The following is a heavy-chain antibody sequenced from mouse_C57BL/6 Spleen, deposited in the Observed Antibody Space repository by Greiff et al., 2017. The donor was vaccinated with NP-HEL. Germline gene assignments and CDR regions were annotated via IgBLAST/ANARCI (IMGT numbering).Heavy chain of an antibody. CDR2: IYPGSGST. V-gene: IGHV1-55*01. CDR1: GYTFTSYW. Sequence: QVQLKQPGAELVKPGASVKMSCKASGYTFTSYWITWVKQRPGQGLEWIGDIYPGSGSTNYNEKFKSKATLTVDTSSSTAYMQLSSLTSEDSAVYFCAISDGYYPWYFEVWGTGTPGTASS. J-gene: IGHJ1*03. D-gene: IGHD2-3*01. CDR3: AISDGYYPWYFEV.